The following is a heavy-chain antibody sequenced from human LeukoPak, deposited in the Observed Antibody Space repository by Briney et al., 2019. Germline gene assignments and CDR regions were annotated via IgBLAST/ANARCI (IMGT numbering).Heavy chain of an antibody. CDR2: ISSSSSYI. CDR3: AREFYGDYVD. Sequence: PGGSLRLSCAASGFTFGSYSMNWVRQAPGKGLEWVSSISSSSSYIYYADSVKGRFTISRDNAKNSLYLQMYSLRAEDTAVYYCAREFYGDYVDWGQGTLVTVSS. CDR1: GFTFGSYS. D-gene: IGHD4-17*01. V-gene: IGHV3-21*01. J-gene: IGHJ4*02.